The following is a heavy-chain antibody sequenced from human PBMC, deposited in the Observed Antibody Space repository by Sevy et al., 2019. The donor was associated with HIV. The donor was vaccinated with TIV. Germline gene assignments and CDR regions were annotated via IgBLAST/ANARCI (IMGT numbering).Heavy chain of an antibody. CDR3: AREIVAGPFDV. J-gene: IGHJ3*01. V-gene: IGHV3-48*01. D-gene: IGHD5-12*01. CDR2: IIGRSRTI. Sequence: GGSLRLSCAASGFTFSIYTMSWVRQAPGKALECVSYIIGRSRTIYYADSVKGRFTISRDNAKNSLYLQMNSLRAEDTAVYYCAREIVAGPFDVWGQGTMVTVSS. CDR1: GFTFSIYT.